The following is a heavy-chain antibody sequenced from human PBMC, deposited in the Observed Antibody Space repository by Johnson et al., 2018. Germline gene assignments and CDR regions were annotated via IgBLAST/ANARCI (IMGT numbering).Heavy chain of an antibody. CDR3: AAEGLITGTFWDYYMDV. CDR1: GYTFTSYA. J-gene: IGHJ6*03. CDR2: INAGNGNT. D-gene: IGHD1-20*01. V-gene: IGHV1-3*01. Sequence: QVQLVQSGAEVKKPGASVKVSCKASGYTFTSYAMHWVRQAPGQRLEWMGWINAGNGNTKYSQKFQGRVTITRDTSASTAYMELSSLRSEDTAVYYCAAEGLITGTFWDYYMDVWGKGTTVTVSS.